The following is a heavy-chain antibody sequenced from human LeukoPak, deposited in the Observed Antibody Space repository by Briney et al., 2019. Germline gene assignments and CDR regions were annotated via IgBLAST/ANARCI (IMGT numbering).Heavy chain of an antibody. V-gene: IGHV4-59*08. CDR1: GGSISSHY. CDR2: VSDSGNT. CDR3: ARHATGSYAVPLLDP. Sequence: PSETLSLTCTVSGGSISSHYWSWIRQPPGKGLEWIGYVSDSGNTVYNPPLKSRVTISRDTSKTQFSLRLSSVTAAATAVYHCARHATGSYAVPLLDPWGQGTLVTVSS. D-gene: IGHD3-16*01. J-gene: IGHJ5*02.